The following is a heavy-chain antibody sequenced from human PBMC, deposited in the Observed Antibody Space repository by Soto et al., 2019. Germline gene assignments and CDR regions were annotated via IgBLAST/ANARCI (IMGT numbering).Heavy chain of an antibody. CDR2: VSFDSKNK. CDR3: AKESVEVTYSYYGMDV. D-gene: IGHD4-4*01. Sequence: GGSLRLSCSGSGFSFDSYGMHWVRQAPGKGLEWVATVSFDSKNKYYVDSVEGRFTISRDNSKNMMYLQMNSLRHVDTAVYYCAKESVEVTYSYYGMDVWGPGTTVTSP. J-gene: IGHJ6*02. V-gene: IGHV3-30*18. CDR1: GFSFDSYG.